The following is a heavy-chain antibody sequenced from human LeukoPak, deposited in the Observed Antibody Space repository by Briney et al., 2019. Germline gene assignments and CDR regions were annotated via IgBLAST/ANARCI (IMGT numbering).Heavy chain of an antibody. CDR2: INGEGGDT. CDR1: GFTFSNSS. CDR3: MDLGHSD. J-gene: IGHJ4*02. D-gene: IGHD5-12*01. Sequence: GGSLRLSCAASGFTFSNSSMTWFRQVPGKGLEWVATINGEGGDTYYVDSVKGRFIISRDNAKNSLHLQMSSLMFEDTAVYYCMDLGHSDWGQGTLVTVSS. V-gene: IGHV3-7*01.